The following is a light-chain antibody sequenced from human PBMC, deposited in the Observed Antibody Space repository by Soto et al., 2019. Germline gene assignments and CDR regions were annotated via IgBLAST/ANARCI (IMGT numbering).Light chain of an antibody. CDR3: HQYGIAPRT. CDR2: AAS. Sequence: DIVLTQSPGTLSLSPGERATLSCRASETVNNNYLAWYQQKPGQPPRLLFYAASTRATGIPDRFSGSGSGADFTLTITRLEPEDLGVYYCHQYGIAPRTFGQGTKVEV. J-gene: IGKJ1*01. CDR1: ETVNNNY. V-gene: IGKV3-20*01.